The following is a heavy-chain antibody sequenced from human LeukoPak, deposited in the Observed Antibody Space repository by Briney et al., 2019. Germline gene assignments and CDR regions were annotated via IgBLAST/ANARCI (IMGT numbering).Heavy chain of an antibody. Sequence: SGPALVKPTQILTHTCTFSEFSRRTSRMPVSWMRQPPGNALDWLARIDWDDDKFYSTSLKTRLTISKDTSKNQVVLTMTNMDPVDTATYYCARAQGLAFDYWGQGTLVTVSS. CDR3: ARAQGLAFDY. V-gene: IGHV2-70*04. D-gene: IGHD3-3*02. CDR2: IDWDDDK. J-gene: IGHJ4*02. CDR1: EFSRRTSRMP.